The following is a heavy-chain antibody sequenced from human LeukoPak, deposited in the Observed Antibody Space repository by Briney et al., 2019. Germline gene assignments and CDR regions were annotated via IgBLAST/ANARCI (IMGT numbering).Heavy chain of an antibody. CDR3: ARDSTSSWYWIDP. J-gene: IGHJ5*02. CDR2: ISSSSISI. Sequence: GGSLRLSCAASGFTFSSYSMNWVRQAPGKGLEWVSYISSSSISIYYADSVKGRFTISRDNAKNSLFLQMNSLRAEDTAVYYCARDSTSSWYWIDPWGQGTLVTVSS. D-gene: IGHD6-13*01. CDR1: GFTFSSYS. V-gene: IGHV3-48*04.